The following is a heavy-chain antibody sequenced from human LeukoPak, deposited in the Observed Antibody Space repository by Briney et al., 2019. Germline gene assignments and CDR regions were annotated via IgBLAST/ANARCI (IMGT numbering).Heavy chain of an antibody. Sequence: SETLSLTCTVSGGSISSSSYYWGWIRQPPGKGLEWIGSIYYSGSTYYNPSLKSRVTIPVDTSKNQFSLKLSSVTAADTAVYYCARDYYDSSGLSLDWFDPWGQGTLVTVSS. V-gene: IGHV4-39*07. CDR2: IYYSGST. D-gene: IGHD3-22*01. J-gene: IGHJ5*02. CDR1: GGSISSSSYY. CDR3: ARDYYDSSGLSLDWFDP.